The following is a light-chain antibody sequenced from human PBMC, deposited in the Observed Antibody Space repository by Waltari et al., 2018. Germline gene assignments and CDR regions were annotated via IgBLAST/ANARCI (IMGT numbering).Light chain of an antibody. CDR2: DVS. V-gene: IGLV2-14*01. J-gene: IGLJ2*01. CDR3: SSQSSNDVVL. Sequence: QSALTQPASVSGSPGQSVTIFCAGTSNDVGGYNSVSWYQEHPGQAPRVIIYDVSDRPSGVSARVAGSRSGNAASLTISGLQAEDEADYYCSSQSSNDVVLFGGGTKLTVL. CDR1: SNDVGGYNS.